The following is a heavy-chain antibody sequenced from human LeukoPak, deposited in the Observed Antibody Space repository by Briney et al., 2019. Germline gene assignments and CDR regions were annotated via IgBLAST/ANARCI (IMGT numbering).Heavy chain of an antibody. CDR3: ARAEMATIIGFDY. V-gene: IGHV4-59*01. J-gene: IGHJ4*02. CDR1: GGSFSGYY. Sequence: SETLSLTCAVYGGSFSGYYWSWIRQPPRNGLEWIGYIYYSGSTNYNPSLKSRVTISVDTSKNQFSLKLSSVTAADTAVYYCARAEMATIIGFDYWGQGTLVTVSS. CDR2: IYYSGST. D-gene: IGHD5-24*01.